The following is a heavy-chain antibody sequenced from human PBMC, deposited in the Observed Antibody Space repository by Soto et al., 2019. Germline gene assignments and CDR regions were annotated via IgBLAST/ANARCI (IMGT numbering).Heavy chain of an antibody. V-gene: IGHV1-18*01. CDR2: ISAYNGNT. CDR3: AREGTIAAAGTAFYYYYGMDV. CDR1: GYTFTSYG. D-gene: IGHD6-13*01. Sequence: ASVKVSCKASGYTFTSYGISWVRQAPGQGLEWMGWISAYNGNTNYAQKLQGRVTMTTDTSTSTAYMELRSLRSDDTAVYYCAREGTIAAAGTAFYYYYGMDVWGQGTTVTVSS. J-gene: IGHJ6*02.